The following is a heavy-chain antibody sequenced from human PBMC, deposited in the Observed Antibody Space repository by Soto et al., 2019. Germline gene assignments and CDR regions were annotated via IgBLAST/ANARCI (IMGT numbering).Heavy chain of an antibody. CDR1: GYSISSDGYY. Sequence: QVQLQESGPGLVKPSQTLSLTCTVSGYSISSDGYYRSWIRQHPGKGLEWIGYIDYSGSTYYNPSLNSRVTMSLATSKNQCSLNLSSVTAADAAMFYCARIAKQGARLDFWGQGTLVTVSS. J-gene: IGHJ4*02. D-gene: IGHD1-26*01. CDR2: IDYSGST. CDR3: ARIAKQGARLDF. V-gene: IGHV4-31*03.